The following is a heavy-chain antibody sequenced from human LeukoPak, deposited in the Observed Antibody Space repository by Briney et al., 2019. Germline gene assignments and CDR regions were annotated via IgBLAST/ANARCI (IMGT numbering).Heavy chain of an antibody. Sequence: GGSLRLSCAASGFTFSSYGMHWVRQAPGKGLEWVAFIRYDGSNKYYADSVKGRFTISRDNSKNTLYLQMNSLRAEDTAVYYCAKDKYCSSTSCPYYYYYYMDVWGKGTTVTVSS. CDR3: AKDKYCSSTSCPYYYYYYMDV. J-gene: IGHJ6*03. D-gene: IGHD2-2*01. V-gene: IGHV3-30*02. CDR2: IRYDGSNK. CDR1: GFTFSSYG.